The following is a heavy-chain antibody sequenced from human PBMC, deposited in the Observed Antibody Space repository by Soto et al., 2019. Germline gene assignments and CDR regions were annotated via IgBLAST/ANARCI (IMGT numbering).Heavy chain of an antibody. CDR1: GFTFSDYY. D-gene: IGHD5-12*01. J-gene: IGHJ4*02. Sequence: PGGSLRLSCAASGFTFSDYYMSWIRQAPGKGLEWVSYISSSGSTIYYADSVKGRFTISRDNAKNSLYLQMNSLRAEDTAVYYCARGKSKKWLRDFLFDYWGQGTLVTVSS. V-gene: IGHV3-11*01. CDR2: ISSSGSTI. CDR3: ARGKSKKWLRDFLFDY.